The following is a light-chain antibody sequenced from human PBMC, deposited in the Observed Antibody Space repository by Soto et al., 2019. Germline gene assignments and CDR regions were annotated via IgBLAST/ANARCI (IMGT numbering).Light chain of an antibody. V-gene: IGKV1-33*01. CDR1: QDISNH. Sequence: DIQMTQSPSSLSASVGDRFTITCEASQDISNHLNWYQQKPGKAPKLLIYDASNLETGVPSRFSGSGSGTDFTFTISSLQPEDIATYYCQQYDNLPLSFGGGTKVDIK. J-gene: IGKJ4*01. CDR2: DAS. CDR3: QQYDNLPLS.